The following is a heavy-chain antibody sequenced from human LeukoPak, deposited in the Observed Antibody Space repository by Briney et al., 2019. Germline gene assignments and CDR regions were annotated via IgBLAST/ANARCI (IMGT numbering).Heavy chain of an antibody. CDR3: ARAGAAGKDTEFDY. CDR2: MNPNSGNT. D-gene: IGHD2-15*01. V-gene: IGHV1-8*01. J-gene: IGHJ4*02. CDR1: GYTFTSYG. Sequence: ASVTVSCKASGYTFTSYGINWVRQATGQGLEWMGWMNPNSGNTGYAQKFQGRVTMTRNTSISTAYMELSSLRSEDTAVYYCARAGAAGKDTEFDYWGQGTLVTVSS.